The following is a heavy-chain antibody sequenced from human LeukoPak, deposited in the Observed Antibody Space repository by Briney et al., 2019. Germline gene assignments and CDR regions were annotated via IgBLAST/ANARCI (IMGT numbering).Heavy chain of an antibody. V-gene: IGHV3-23*01. CDR1: GFNFSYYA. Sequence: QSGGSLRLSCAASGFNFSYYAMTWVRQAPGKGLEWVSLISASGDSTYYADSVKGRFTISRDSSKSTLSLQMDSLRAVDTAVYFCARMIRGIHVYYYGMDVWGQGTTVTVS. J-gene: IGHJ6*02. CDR3: ARMIRGIHVYYYGMDV. CDR2: ISASGDST. D-gene: IGHD3-10*01.